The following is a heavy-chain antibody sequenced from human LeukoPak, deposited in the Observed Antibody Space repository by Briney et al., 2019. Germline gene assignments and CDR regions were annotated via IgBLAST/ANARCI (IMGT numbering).Heavy chain of an antibody. CDR1: GFPFSSYW. CDR2: IKQDGSKK. V-gene: IGHV3-7*01. CDR3: VRDFRSADY. J-gene: IGHJ4*02. Sequence: GGSLRLSCVASGFPFSSYWMTWVRQAPGKGLEWVANIKQDGSKKSYVDSVKGRFTISRDNAKNSLFLQMNSLRADDTAVYYCVRDFRSADYWGQGILVTVSS.